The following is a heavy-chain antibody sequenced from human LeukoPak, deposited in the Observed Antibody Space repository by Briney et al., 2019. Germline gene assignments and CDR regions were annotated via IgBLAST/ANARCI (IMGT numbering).Heavy chain of an antibody. CDR2: FDPEDGET. CDR3: AREVSAGPYNNYYYGMDV. J-gene: IGHJ6*02. V-gene: IGHV1-24*01. D-gene: IGHD1-1*01. Sequence: ASVKVSCKVSGYTLTELSMHWVRQAPGKGLEWMGGFDPEDGETIYAQKFQGRVTMTEDTSTDTAYMELSSLRSEDTAVYCCAREVSAGPYNNYYYGMDVWGQGTTVTVSS. CDR1: GYTLTELS.